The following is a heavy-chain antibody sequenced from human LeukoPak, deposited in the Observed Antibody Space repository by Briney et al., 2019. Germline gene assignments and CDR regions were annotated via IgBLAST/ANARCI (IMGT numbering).Heavy chain of an antibody. D-gene: IGHD7-27*01. J-gene: IGHJ4*02. Sequence: PGGSLRHSCAPSGFTFSSYWMHWVCKARGTGLVWVSRINSDGSSTTYADSVKGRFTISRDNAKNTLYLQMNSLRAEDTAVYYGARAPTNWVYFDSWGQGTLVTVSS. CDR1: GFTFSSYW. CDR2: INSDGSST. V-gene: IGHV3-74*01. CDR3: ARAPTNWVYFDS.